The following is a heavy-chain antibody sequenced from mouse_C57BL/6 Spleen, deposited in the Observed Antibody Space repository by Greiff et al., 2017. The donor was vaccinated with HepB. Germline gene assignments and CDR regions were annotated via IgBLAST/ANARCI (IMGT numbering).Heavy chain of an antibody. V-gene: IGHV1-59*01. CDR3: ARDHDYSGSSPHGY. CDR1: GYTFTSYW. Sequence: VQLQQPGAELVRPGTSVKLSCKASGYTFTSYWMHWVKQRPGQGLEWIGVIDPSDSYTNYNQKFKGKATLTVDTSSSTAYMQLSSLTSEDSAVYYCARDHDYSGSSPHGYWGQGTTLTVSS. D-gene: IGHD1-1*01. J-gene: IGHJ2*01. CDR2: IDPSDSYT.